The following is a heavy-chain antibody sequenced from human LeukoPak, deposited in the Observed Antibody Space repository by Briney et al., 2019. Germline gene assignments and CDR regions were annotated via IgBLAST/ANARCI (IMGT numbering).Heavy chain of an antibody. D-gene: IGHD3-22*01. Sequence: PSQTLSLTCTVSGGSINSGDYYWSWIRQPPGKGLEWIGYMYYSGSTYYNPSLKSRVTISLDTSKNQFSLKLSSVTAADTAVYYCARPYYYDSRVDPWGQGTLVTVSS. CDR2: MYYSGST. CDR3: ARPYYYDSRVDP. CDR1: GGSINSGDYY. J-gene: IGHJ5*02. V-gene: IGHV4-30-4*01.